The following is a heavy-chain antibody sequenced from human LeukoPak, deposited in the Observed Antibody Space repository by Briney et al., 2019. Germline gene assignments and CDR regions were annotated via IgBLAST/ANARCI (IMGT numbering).Heavy chain of an antibody. V-gene: IGHV4-31*03. J-gene: IGHJ4*02. CDR3: AKPPTPIRGSYRDY. D-gene: IGHD1-26*01. Sequence: ASETLSLTCTVSGGSISSGGYYWSWIRQHPGKGLEWIGYIYYSGSTYYNPSLKSRVTISVDTSKNQFSLKLSPVTAADTAVYYCAKPPTPIRGSYRDYWGQGTLVTVSS. CDR1: GGSISSGGYY. CDR2: IYYSGST.